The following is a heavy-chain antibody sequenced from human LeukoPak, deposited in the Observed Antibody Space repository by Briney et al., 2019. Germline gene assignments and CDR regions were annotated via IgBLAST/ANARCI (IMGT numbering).Heavy chain of an antibody. CDR1: GFAFSSYA. CDR3: ATKTYGSPHGY. Sequence: QPGGSLRLSCVASGFAFSSYAMTWVRQAPGKGLEWVSTISSGGESTYYADSVKGRSTISRDNSKNTLYLQMNSLRAEDTAVYYCATKTYGSPHGYWGQGTLVTVSS. V-gene: IGHV3-23*01. D-gene: IGHD6-13*01. CDR2: ISSGGEST. J-gene: IGHJ4*02.